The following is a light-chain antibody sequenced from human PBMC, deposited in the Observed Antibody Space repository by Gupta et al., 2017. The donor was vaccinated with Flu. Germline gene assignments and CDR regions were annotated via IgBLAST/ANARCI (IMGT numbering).Light chain of an antibody. J-gene: IGKJ1*01. V-gene: IGKV1-27*01. CDR2: AAS. CDR1: QGISNY. Sequence: DIKMTKSPSSLSASVGDRVPFTCRASQGISNYLAWYQQKPGKVPKLLIYAASTLQSGVPSRFSGSGSGTDFTLTINSLQPEDVATYYCQKYNSASWTFGPGTKVEIK. CDR3: QKYNSASWT.